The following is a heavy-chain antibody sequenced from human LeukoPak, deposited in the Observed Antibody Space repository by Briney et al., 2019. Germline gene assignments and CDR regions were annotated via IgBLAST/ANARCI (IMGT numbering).Heavy chain of an antibody. D-gene: IGHD6-19*01. Sequence: SETLSLTCAVYGGSFSGYYWSWIRQPPGKGLEWIGEINHSGSTNYNPSLKSRVTISVDTSKNQFSLKLSSVTAADTAVYYCARRDSSGLDYWGQGTLVTVSS. CDR1: GGSFSGYY. CDR3: ARRDSSGLDY. CDR2: INHSGST. V-gene: IGHV4-34*01. J-gene: IGHJ4*02.